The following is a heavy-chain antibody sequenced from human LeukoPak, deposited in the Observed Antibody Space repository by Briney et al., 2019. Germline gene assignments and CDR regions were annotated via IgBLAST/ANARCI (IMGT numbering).Heavy chain of an antibody. CDR2: IKIKTDGGTT. V-gene: IGHV3-15*01. J-gene: IGHJ6*02. Sequence: PGGSLRLSCAASGFTFSNAWMSWVRQAPAKGLEWVGRIKIKTDGGTTDYAAPVRRRFTISRDDSKNTLYLQMKSLKTGDTAVYSCTAWSGWLSPSDYYYCGMDVWGQGTTVTVSS. D-gene: IGHD6-19*01. CDR1: GFTFSNAW. CDR3: TAWSGWLSPSDYYYCGMDV.